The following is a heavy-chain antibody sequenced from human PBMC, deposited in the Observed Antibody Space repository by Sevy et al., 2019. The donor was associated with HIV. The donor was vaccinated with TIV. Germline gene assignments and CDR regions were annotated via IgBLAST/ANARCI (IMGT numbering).Heavy chain of an antibody. CDR2: ISGSSFYI. D-gene: IGHD1-1*01. CDR3: ARATGTEALDAFDI. CDR1: GFTFNLYS. V-gene: IGHV3-21*01. Sequence: GGSLRLSCAASGFTFNLYSVNWVRQAPGKGLEWVSSISGSSFYIYYADSVKGRFTISRDNAKNSLYLQMISLRADDTAVYYCARATGTEALDAFDIWGQGTLVTVSS. J-gene: IGHJ3*02.